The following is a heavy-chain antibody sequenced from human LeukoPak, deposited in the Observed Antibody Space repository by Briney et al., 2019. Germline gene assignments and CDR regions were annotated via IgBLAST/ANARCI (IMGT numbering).Heavy chain of an antibody. CDR3: ARGPELRYFDWLRDPGVFDY. V-gene: IGHV1-8*01. CDR2: MNPNSGNT. Sequence: ASVKVSCKASGYTFTSYDINWVRQATGQGLEWMGWMNPNSGNTGYAQKFQGRGTMTQNTSISTAYMELSSLRSDDTAVYYCARGPELRYFDWLRDPGVFDYWGQGTLVTVSS. CDR1: GYTFTSYD. J-gene: IGHJ4*02. D-gene: IGHD3-9*01.